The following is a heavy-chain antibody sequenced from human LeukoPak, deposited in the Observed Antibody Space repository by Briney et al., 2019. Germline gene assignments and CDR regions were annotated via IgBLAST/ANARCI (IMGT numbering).Heavy chain of an antibody. D-gene: IGHD3-10*01. CDR1: VFTFTSYG. CDR2: ISGSGGST. Sequence: PGGSLRLSRPASVFTFTSYGMIWVRQAPGKGLEGVSSISGSGGSTYHADSVKGRFTISRDNSKNTLYLQMNSLRAEDTAVYYCAKGLWFGELSAFDIWGQGTMVTVSS. V-gene: IGHV3-23*01. J-gene: IGHJ3*02. CDR3: AKGLWFGELSAFDI.